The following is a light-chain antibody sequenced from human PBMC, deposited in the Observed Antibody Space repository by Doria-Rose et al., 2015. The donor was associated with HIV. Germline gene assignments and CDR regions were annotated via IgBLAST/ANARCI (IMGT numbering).Light chain of an antibody. CDR2: DGS. V-gene: IGKV3-20*01. CDR3: HQYGTSWT. CDR1: QSFSGTY. Sequence: TQSPGTLSLSPGERATLSCRASQSFSGTYLAWYQQKPGQAPSLLIYDGSTRATGITDRFSASGSGTDFTLTINRLEPEDFAMYYCHQYGTSWTFGQGTKVEI. J-gene: IGKJ1*01.